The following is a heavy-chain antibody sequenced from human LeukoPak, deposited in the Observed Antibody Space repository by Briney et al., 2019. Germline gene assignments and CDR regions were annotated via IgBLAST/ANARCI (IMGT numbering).Heavy chain of an antibody. CDR1: GGSISSGGYY. D-gene: IGHD2-15*01. CDR3: ARVRCSGGSCYFAHFDY. CDR2: ICYSGST. V-gene: IGHV4-31*03. J-gene: IGHJ4*02. Sequence: PSQTLSLTCTVSGGSISSGGYYWSWIRQHPGKGLEWIGYICYSGSTYYNPSLKSRVTISVDTSKNQFSLKLSSVTAADTAVYYCARVRCSGGSCYFAHFDYWGQGTLVTVSS.